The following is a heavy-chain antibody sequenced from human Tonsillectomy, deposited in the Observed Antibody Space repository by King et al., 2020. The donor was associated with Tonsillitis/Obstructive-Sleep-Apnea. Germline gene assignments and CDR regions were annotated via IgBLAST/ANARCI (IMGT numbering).Heavy chain of an antibody. Sequence: VQLVESGGGLVQPGGSLRLSCAASGFTFSSYAMSWVRQAPGKGLEWVSAISGSGGSTYYDASVKGRFTISRDNSKNTLYLQINSLRAEDTAVYYCAKDLEPALSIMFDYWGQGTLVTVSS. CDR2: ISGSGGST. J-gene: IGHJ4*02. CDR3: AKDLEPALSIMFDY. CDR1: GFTFSSYA. D-gene: IGHD1-1*01. V-gene: IGHV3-23*04.